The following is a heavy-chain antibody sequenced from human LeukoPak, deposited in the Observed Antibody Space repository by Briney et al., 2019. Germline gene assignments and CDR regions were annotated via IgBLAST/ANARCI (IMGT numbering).Heavy chain of an antibody. CDR3: ARDRLQQWELLAPGDY. V-gene: IGHV3-21*01. Sequence: KSGGSLRLSCAASGFIFSSYSMNWVRQAPGKGLEWVSSISSSSSYIYYADSVKGRFTISRDNAKNSLYLQMNSLRAEDTAVYYCARDRLQQWELLAPGDYWGQGTLVTVSS. CDR2: ISSSSSYI. CDR1: GFIFSSYS. D-gene: IGHD1-26*01. J-gene: IGHJ4*02.